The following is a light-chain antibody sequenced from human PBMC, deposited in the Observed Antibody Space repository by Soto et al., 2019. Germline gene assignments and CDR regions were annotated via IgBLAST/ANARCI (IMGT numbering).Light chain of an antibody. CDR1: PSVSSY. J-gene: IGKJ5*01. CDR2: DAS. CDR3: QQRSNWPPIT. Sequence: EIVLTQSPATLSLSPGEGAALSCRASPSVSSYLAWYQQRPGQAPRLLIYDASNRATGIPARFSGSGSGTDFTLTISSLEAEDFAIYYCQQRSNWPPITFGQGTRLEIK. V-gene: IGKV3-11*01.